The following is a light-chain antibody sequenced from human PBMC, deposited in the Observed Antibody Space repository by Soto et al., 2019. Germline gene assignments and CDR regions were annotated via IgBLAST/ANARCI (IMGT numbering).Light chain of an antibody. Sequence: IHMTQSASAMSASVGHRVTITCRASQSISSYLNWYQQKPGKAPKLLIYDASNLETGVPSRFSGSGSGTDSTFTISSLKPEDIATYYCQQYDDLLTFGGGTKVDI. CDR2: DAS. J-gene: IGKJ4*01. CDR3: QQYDDLLT. V-gene: IGKV1-33*01. CDR1: QSISSY.